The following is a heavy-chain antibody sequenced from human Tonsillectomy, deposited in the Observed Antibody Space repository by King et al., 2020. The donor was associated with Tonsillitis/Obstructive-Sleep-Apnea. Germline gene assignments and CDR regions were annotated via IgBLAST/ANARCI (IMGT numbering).Heavy chain of an antibody. CDR2: IYWDDDK. Sequence: ITLKESGPTLVKPTQTLTLTCTFSGFSLSTSGVGVGWIRQPPGKALEWLALIYWDDDKRYSPPLKSRLTITKDTSKNQVVLTMTNMDPVDTATYYCAHGAQYYYDSSGYYGYYFDYWGQGTLVTVSS. V-gene: IGHV2-5*02. CDR1: GFSLSTSGVG. J-gene: IGHJ4*02. D-gene: IGHD3-22*01. CDR3: AHGAQYYYDSSGYYGYYFDY.